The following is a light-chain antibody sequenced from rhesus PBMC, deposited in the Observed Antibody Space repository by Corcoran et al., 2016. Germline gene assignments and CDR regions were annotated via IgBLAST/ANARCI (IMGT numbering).Light chain of an antibody. CDR1: QGISSW. Sequence: DIQMTQSPSSLSASVGDKVTITCHASQGISSWLAWYQPKPGKSPKLLSYKASSLQSGGPSRFSGSGSGTDYTLTISSLQAEDFATYYCLQYSSSPFSFGPGTKLDIK. V-gene: IGKV1-22*01. CDR3: LQYSSSPFS. J-gene: IGKJ3*01. CDR2: KAS.